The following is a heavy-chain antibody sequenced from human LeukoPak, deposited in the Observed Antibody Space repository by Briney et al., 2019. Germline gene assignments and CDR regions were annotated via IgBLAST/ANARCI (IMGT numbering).Heavy chain of an antibody. CDR2: ISSSSSTI. V-gene: IGHV3-48*01. J-gene: IGHJ5*02. CDR1: GFTFSRYS. CDR3: ARDTYPVEWELLPNWFDP. D-gene: IGHD1-26*01. Sequence: GGSLRLSCAASGFTFSRYSMNWVRQAPGKGLEWVSYISSSSSTIYYADSVKGRFTISRDNAKNSLYLQMNSLRAEDTAVYYCARDTYPVEWELLPNWFDPWGQGTLVTVSS.